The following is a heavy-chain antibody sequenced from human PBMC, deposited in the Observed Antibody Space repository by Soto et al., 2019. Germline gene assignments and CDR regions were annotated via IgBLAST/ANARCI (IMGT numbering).Heavy chain of an antibody. V-gene: IGHV3-53*01. CDR1: GFTVSSNY. CDR3: AVGAVVGATYF. D-gene: IGHD1-26*01. J-gene: IGHJ4*02. CDR2: IYSCGST. Sequence: EVQLVESGGGLIQPGGSLRLSCAAIGFTVSSNYMNWVRQAPGKGLEWVSAIYSCGSTYYADSVKGRFTISRDISKNTLYLQMNSLRAEDTAVYYCAVGAVVGATYFWGQGTLVTVSS.